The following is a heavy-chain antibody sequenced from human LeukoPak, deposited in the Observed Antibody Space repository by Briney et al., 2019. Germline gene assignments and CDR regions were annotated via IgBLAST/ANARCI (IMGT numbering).Heavy chain of an antibody. J-gene: IGHJ4*02. CDR3: GKVRYMNSWYREIDY. CDR2: ISGCGVST. Sequence: GGSLRLSCSASGFTLSSYAMTCVCHAPGEGLEWGFSISGCGVSTYYADSVKGRFTISRDNSRNTLYLQMNSLRAEDTAVFYCGKVRYMNSWYREIDYWGQGTLVTVSS. CDR1: GFTLSSYA. V-gene: IGHV3-23*01. D-gene: IGHD6-13*01.